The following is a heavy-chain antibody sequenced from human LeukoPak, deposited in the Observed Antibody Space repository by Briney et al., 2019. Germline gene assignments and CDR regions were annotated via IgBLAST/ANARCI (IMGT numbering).Heavy chain of an antibody. D-gene: IGHD2-2*01. V-gene: IGHV1-58*02. CDR1: GFTFPSSV. CDR2: IVVGSGNT. Sequence: GASWKFSGKASGFTFPSSVMQWVRQAGGQPLGWKGWIVVGSGNTNYAQKFQERVTITRDMSTSTAYMELSSLRSEDTAVYYCAVVPAAMMDDAFDIWGQGTMVTVSS. J-gene: IGHJ3*02. CDR3: AVVPAAMMDDAFDI.